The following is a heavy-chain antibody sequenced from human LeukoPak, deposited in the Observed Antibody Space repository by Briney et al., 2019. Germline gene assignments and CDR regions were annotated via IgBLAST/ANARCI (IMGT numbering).Heavy chain of an antibody. CDR3: ARAFLGGSSSFWFDP. Sequence: ASVKVSCKAPGYTFTSYYMHWVRQAPGQGLEWMGIINPSGGSTSYAQKFQGRVSMTRDTSTSTVYMELSSLRSEDTAVYYCARAFLGGSSSFWFDPWGQGTLVSVSS. CDR2: INPSGGST. V-gene: IGHV1-46*01. CDR1: GYTFTSYY. J-gene: IGHJ5*02. D-gene: IGHD6-6*01.